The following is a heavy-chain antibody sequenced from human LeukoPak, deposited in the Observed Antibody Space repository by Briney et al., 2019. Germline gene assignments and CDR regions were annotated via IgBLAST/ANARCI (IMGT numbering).Heavy chain of an antibody. CDR2: IIPILGIA. D-gene: IGHD3-3*01. V-gene: IGHV1-69*04. CDR3: ARGGSGLTKGVDY. J-gene: IGHJ4*02. CDR1: GGTFSSYA. Sequence: SVKVSCKASGGTFSSYAISWVRQAPGQGLEWMGRIIPILGIANYAQKFQGRVTMTRDTSTSTVYMELSSLRSEDTAVYYCARGGSGLTKGVDYWGQGTLVTVSS.